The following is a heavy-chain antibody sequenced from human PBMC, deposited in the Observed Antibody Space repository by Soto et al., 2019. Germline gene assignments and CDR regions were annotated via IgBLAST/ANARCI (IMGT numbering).Heavy chain of an antibody. CDR1: VCSMINYF. CDR2: IHYSGTT. Sequence: TLSLTCTVSVCSMINYFRTWIRQPPGKGLEWIGYIHYSGTTSFFPSYNPSLRSRVTISEDTSKNQFSLKLLSVTTADAAVYFCAAGEASSRNLAPYYLDFWGQGTLVTVSS. CDR3: AAGEASSRNLAPYYLDF. J-gene: IGHJ4*02. D-gene: IGHD6-13*01. V-gene: IGHV4-59*01.